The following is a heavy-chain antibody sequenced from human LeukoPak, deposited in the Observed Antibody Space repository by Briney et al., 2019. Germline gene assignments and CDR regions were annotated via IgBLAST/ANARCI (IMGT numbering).Heavy chain of an antibody. CDR1: GGTFSSYA. CDR3: ARGRDGYNYYFDY. V-gene: IGHV1-69*05. CDR2: IIPIFGTA. J-gene: IGHJ4*02. D-gene: IGHD5-24*01. Sequence: SVKVSCKASGGTFSSYAISWVRQGPGQGLEWMGRIIPIFGTANYAQKFQGRVTITTDESTSTAYMELSSLRSEDTAVYYCARGRDGYNYYFDYWGQGTLVTVSS.